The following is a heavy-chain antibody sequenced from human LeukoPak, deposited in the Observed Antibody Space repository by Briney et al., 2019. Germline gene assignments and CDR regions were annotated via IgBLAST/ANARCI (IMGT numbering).Heavy chain of an antibody. V-gene: IGHV1-46*01. Sequence: GASVKVSCKASGYTFTSYYMHWVRQAPGQGLEWMGIINPSGGSTSYAQKFQGRVTMTRDTSTSTVYMELSSLRSEDTAVYYCAREEGVSGWYLRYYGMDVWGQGTTVTVPS. CDR3: AREEGVSGWYLRYYGMDV. D-gene: IGHD6-19*01. CDR1: GYTFTSYY. J-gene: IGHJ6*02. CDR2: INPSGGST.